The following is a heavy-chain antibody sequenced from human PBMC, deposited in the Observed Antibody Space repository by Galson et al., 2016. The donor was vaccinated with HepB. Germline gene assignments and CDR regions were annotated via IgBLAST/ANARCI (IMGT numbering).Heavy chain of an antibody. J-gene: IGHJ6*02. CDR1: GGSVSSGVYY. V-gene: IGHV4-61*08. D-gene: IGHD6-19*01. CDR2: IYDSGIT. Sequence: ETLSPTCTVSGGSVSSGVYYWSWIRQPPGKGLACIGYIYDSGITNYNPSLKSRVTISVDTSKNQFSLKLSSVTAADTAVYYCARDRHQYSSGWYVGGMDVWGQGTTVTVSS. CDR3: ARDRHQYSSGWYVGGMDV.